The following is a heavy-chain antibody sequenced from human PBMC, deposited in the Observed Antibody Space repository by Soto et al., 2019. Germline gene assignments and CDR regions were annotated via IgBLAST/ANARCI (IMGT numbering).Heavy chain of an antibody. CDR3: AKDEFIAARWWEASRFDP. D-gene: IGHD6-6*01. CDR2: ISYDGSNK. V-gene: IGHV3-30*18. J-gene: IGHJ5*02. Sequence: HPGGSLRLSCAASGFTFSSYGMHWVRQAPGKGLEWVAVISYDGSNKYYADSVKGRFTISRDNSKNTLYLQMNSLRAEDTAVYYCAKDEFIAARWWEASRFDPWGQGTLVTVSS. CDR1: GFTFSSYG.